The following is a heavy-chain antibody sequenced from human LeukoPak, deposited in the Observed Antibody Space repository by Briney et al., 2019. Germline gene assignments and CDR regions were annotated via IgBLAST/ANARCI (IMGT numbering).Heavy chain of an antibody. CDR3: AKDMFAGGYYDSSGYGPLDY. J-gene: IGHJ4*02. CDR1: GGSISSYY. V-gene: IGHV4-59*01. Sequence: SETLSLTCTVSGGSISSYYWSWIRQPPGKGLEWIGYIYYSGSTNYNPSLKSRVTISVDTSKNQFSLKLSSVTAADTAVYYCAKDMFAGGYYDSSGYGPLDYWGQGTLVTVSS. D-gene: IGHD3-22*01. CDR2: IYYSGST.